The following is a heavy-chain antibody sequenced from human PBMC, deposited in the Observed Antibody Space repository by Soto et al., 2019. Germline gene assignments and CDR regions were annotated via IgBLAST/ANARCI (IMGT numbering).Heavy chain of an antibody. D-gene: IGHD3-3*01. CDR2: INPSGGST. CDR3: ARDRGRPYYFSFGYNSSTGYYYYYMDV. J-gene: IGHJ6*03. Sequence: ASVKVSCKASGYTFTSYYMHWVRQAPGQGLEWMGIINPSGGSTSYAQKFQGRVTMTRDTSTSTVYMELSSLRSEDTAMYYCARDRGRPYYFSFGYNSSTGYYYYYMDVWRKGTTVTVSS. V-gene: IGHV1-46*03. CDR1: GYTFTSYY.